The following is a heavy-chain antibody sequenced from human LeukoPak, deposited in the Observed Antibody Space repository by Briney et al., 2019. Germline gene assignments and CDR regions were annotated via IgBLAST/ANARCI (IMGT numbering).Heavy chain of an antibody. J-gene: IGHJ5*02. Sequence: PSETLSLTCTVSGGSISSYYWSWIRQPAEKGLEWIGRIYSRGSTNYNPSLKSRVTLSVDTSKNQFSLKLTSVTAADTAVYYCARGFFGYSNWFDPWGQGTLVTVSS. CDR2: IYSRGST. CDR1: GGSISSYY. CDR3: ARGFFGYSNWFDP. V-gene: IGHV4-4*07. D-gene: IGHD3-22*01.